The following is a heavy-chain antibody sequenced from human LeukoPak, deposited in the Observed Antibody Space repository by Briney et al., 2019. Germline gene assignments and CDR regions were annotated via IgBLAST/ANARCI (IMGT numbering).Heavy chain of an antibody. CDR1: GFTFSGSA. V-gene: IGHV3-73*01. Sequence: PGGSLKLSCAASGFTFSGSAMHWVRQASGKGLEWVGRIRSKANTYATAYAASVKGRFTISRDNSKNTLYLQMNSLRAEDTAVYYCARDGIQLWLIDYWGQGTLVSVSS. D-gene: IGHD5-18*01. CDR3: ARDGIQLWLIDY. J-gene: IGHJ4*02. CDR2: IRSKANTYAT.